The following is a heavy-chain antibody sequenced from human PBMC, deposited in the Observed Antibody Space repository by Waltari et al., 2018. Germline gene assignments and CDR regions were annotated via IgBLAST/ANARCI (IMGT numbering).Heavy chain of an antibody. Sequence: QVQLVESGGGVVQPGRSLRLSCAASGFTFSSYGMHWVRQAPGKGLGWVAVISYDGSNKYYADSVKGRFTISRDNSKNTLYLQMNSLRAEDTAVYYCAKGTLSSSYGGNVYWGQGTLVTVSS. CDR3: AKGTLSSSYGGNVY. CDR2: ISYDGSNK. J-gene: IGHJ4*02. CDR1: GFTFSSYG. D-gene: IGHD6-13*01. V-gene: IGHV3-30*18.